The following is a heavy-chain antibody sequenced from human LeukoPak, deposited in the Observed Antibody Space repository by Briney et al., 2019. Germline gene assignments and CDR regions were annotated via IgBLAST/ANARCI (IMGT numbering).Heavy chain of an antibody. CDR3: ARDLGFSTFDN. CDR2: MNRDGSEI. V-gene: IGHV3-7*01. Sequence: GGSLRLSCAASGFTFSFYWMSWVRQAPGKGLEWVANMNRDGSEINYVDSVRGRFTISRDNAKNSLYLQMNSLRAEDTAVYFCARDLGFSTFDNWGQGTLVNVSS. J-gene: IGHJ4*02. CDR1: GFTFSFYW. D-gene: IGHD2/OR15-2a*01.